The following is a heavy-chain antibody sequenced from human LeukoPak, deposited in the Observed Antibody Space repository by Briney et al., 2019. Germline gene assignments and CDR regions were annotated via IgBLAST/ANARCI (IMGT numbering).Heavy chain of an antibody. CDR2: ISSSSSYI. V-gene: IGHV3-21*01. Sequence: PGGSLRLSCAASGFTFSSYSMNWVRQAPGKGLEWVSSISSSSSYIYYADSVKGRFTISRDNAKNSMYLQMNSLRAEDTAVYYCARDGSNDFLTGYYIDYWGQGTLVTVSS. J-gene: IGHJ4*02. CDR1: GFTFSSYS. CDR3: ARDGSNDFLTGYYIDY. D-gene: IGHD3-9*01.